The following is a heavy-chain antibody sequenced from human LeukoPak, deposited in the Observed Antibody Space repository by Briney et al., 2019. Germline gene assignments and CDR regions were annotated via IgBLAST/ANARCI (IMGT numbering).Heavy chain of an antibody. CDR2: ISGSGGST. CDR3: PTSPNPYSYEVSVPTLSSFDS. D-gene: IGHD3-22*01. Sequence: GGSLRLSCAASGFTFSSYAMSWVRQAPGKGLEWVSAISGSGGSTYYADSVKGRFTISRDNSKNTLYLQMNSLRAEDTAVYYCPTSPNPYSYEVSVPTLSSFDSGAQEPLVPVPP. V-gene: IGHV3-23*01. J-gene: IGHJ4*02. CDR1: GFTFSSYA.